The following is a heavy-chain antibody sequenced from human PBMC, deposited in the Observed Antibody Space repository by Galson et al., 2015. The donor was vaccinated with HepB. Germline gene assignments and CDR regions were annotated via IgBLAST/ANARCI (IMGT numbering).Heavy chain of an antibody. CDR2: ISGGGGAST. CDR3: AKRERNVSPYYYYMDV. CDR1: GFTFSSYA. Sequence: SLRLSCAASGFTFSSYAMTWVRQAPGKGLEWVSAISGGGGASTYYADSVKGRFTISRDNSRNTLYLQMNSLRAEDTAVYYCAKRERNVSPYYYYMDVWGIGTTVTVSS. V-gene: IGHV3-23*01. J-gene: IGHJ6*03. D-gene: IGHD1-26*01.